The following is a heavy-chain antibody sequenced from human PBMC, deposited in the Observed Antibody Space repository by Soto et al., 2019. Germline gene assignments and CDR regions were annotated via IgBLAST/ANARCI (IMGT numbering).Heavy chain of an antibody. V-gene: IGHV6-1*01. CDR3: ARTTSHKWYYMDV. CDR1: GDSVSSNSAA. Sequence: QVQLQESGPGLVKPSQTLSLTCAISGDSVSSNSAAWNWIRLSPSRGLEWLARTYYMSRWYNDYAVSVRSRVTVNPDTSKNQFSLQLTSVPPEDTAVYYCARTTSHKWYYMDVWGKGTTVTVSS. CDR2: TYYMSRWYN. J-gene: IGHJ6*03. D-gene: IGHD1-26*01.